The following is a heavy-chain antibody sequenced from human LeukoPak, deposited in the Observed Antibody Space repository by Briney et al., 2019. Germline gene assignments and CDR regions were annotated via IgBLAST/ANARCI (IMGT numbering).Heavy chain of an antibody. CDR2: IIPIFGTA. D-gene: IGHD3-10*01. J-gene: IGHJ6*03. CDR3: ATRDPITMVRGVMFYYYYYMDV. CDR1: GYTFTGYY. Sequence: ASVKVSCKASGYTFTGYYMHWVRQAPGQGLEWMGGIIPIFGTANYAQKFQGRVTITADESTSTAYMELSSLRSEDTAVYYCATRDPITMVRGVMFYYYYYMDVWGKGTTVTISS. V-gene: IGHV1-69*13.